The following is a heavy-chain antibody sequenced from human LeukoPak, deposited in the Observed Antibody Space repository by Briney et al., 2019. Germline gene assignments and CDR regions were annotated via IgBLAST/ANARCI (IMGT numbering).Heavy chain of an antibody. Sequence: GGSLRLSCATSGFTFSNYGMNWVRQAPGKGLEWVSSISSSGGYIYYADSVKDRFTISRDNAENPLYLQMNSLRAEDTAVYYCAGGSCGVDYWGQGTLVTVSS. CDR2: ISSSGGYI. J-gene: IGHJ4*02. D-gene: IGHD3-16*01. CDR3: AGGSCGVDY. CDR1: GFTFSNYG. V-gene: IGHV3-21*01.